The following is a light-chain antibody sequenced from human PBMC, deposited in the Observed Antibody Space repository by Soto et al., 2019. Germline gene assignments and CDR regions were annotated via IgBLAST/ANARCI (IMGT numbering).Light chain of an antibody. Sequence: DVVVTQSPLSLPVTLGQPASISCRSSQSLIHSDGNTYLHWFQQRPGQSPRRLIYHVSTRDSGVPDRFIGSGSGTDFTLEISRVEAEDVGVYYCMQGRHWPYTFGPGPTVDIK. CDR2: HVS. J-gene: IGKJ3*01. CDR1: QSLIHSDGNTY. V-gene: IGKV2-30*02. CDR3: MQGRHWPYT.